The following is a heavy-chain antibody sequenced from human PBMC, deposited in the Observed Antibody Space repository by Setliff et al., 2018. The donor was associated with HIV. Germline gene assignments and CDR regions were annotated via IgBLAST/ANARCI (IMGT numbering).Heavy chain of an antibody. Sequence: GASVKVSCKASGYTFTTYAIHWVRQAPGQRLEFMGWINAGNGNTKYSQRFQGRVTITIDTSASTAYMELSSLRSEDTAVYYCARGGGGYYYVGAVDIWGQGTVVTVSS. V-gene: IGHV1-3*01. J-gene: IGHJ3*02. CDR1: GYTFTTYA. CDR3: ARGGGGYYYVGAVDI. D-gene: IGHD3-22*01. CDR2: INAGNGNT.